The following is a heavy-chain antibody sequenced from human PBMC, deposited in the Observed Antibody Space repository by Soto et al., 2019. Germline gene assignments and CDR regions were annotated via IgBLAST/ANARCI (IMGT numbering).Heavy chain of an antibody. V-gene: IGHV4-59*01. CDR1: GVSISSYS. CDR2: IHYIGTP. Sequence: SETLCLTCLVSGVSISSYSWTWGWIRQSPGKGLEWIGDIHYIGTPNYNPSLKSRLTMSIDTSKKQFSLNLSSVTAADTAVYYCARVTISVSTYYFDQWGQGNQVTVSS. J-gene: IGHJ4*02. CDR3: ARVTISVSTYYFDQ.